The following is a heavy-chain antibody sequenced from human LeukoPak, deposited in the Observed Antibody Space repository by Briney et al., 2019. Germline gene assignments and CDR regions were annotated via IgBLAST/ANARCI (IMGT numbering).Heavy chain of an antibody. CDR1: GGSISSYY. CDR3: ARGMAVAYDYNWFDP. CDR2: INASGST. J-gene: IGHJ5*02. D-gene: IGHD5-12*01. V-gene: IGHV4-4*07. Sequence: SETLSLTCSVSGGSISSYYWSWIRQTAGKGLEWIGRINASGSTRFNPSLKSRVTMSVDTSKNQFSLKLSSVTAADTAVYFCARGMAVAYDYNWFDPWGQGTLVTVSS.